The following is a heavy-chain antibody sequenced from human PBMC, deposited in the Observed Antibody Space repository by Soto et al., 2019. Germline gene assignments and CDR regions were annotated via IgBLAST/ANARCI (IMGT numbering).Heavy chain of an antibody. D-gene: IGHD4-17*01. CDR2: INHSGST. CDR3: ARGLGYGDPFVYYYYYYMDV. V-gene: IGHV4-34*01. Sequence: SETLSLTCAVYGGSFSGYYWSWIRQPPGKGLEWIGEINHSGSTNYNPSLKSRVTISVDTSKNQFSLKLSSVTAADTAVYYCARGLGYGDPFVYYYYYYMDVWGKGTTVTVSS. CDR1: GGSFSGYY. J-gene: IGHJ6*03.